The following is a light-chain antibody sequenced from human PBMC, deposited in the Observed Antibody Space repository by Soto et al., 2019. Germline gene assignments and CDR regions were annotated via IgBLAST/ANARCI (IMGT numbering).Light chain of an antibody. Sequence: EIVLTQSPATLSVSPGERATLSCRASQSVSIKLAWYQQKPGQAPRLLIYDTSTRATGIPARFSGSGSGTEFTLTIRSLQSEDFAVYYCQQYNNWPPITCGQGTQLEIK. CDR1: QSVSIK. V-gene: IGKV3-15*01. CDR3: QQYNNWPPIT. J-gene: IGKJ5*01. CDR2: DTS.